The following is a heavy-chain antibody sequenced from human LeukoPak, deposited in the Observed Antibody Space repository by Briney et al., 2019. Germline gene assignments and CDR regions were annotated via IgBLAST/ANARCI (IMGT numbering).Heavy chain of an antibody. CDR2: IIPIFGTA. D-gene: IGHD6-13*01. V-gene: IGHV1-69*13. CDR3: AKDIEGAAAAESLPPD. J-gene: IGHJ4*02. Sequence: ASVKVSCKASGGTFSSYAISWVRQAPGQGLEWMGGIIPIFGTANYAQKFQGRVTITADESTSTAYMELSSLRAEDTAVYYCAKDIEGAAAAESLPPDWGQGTLVTVSS. CDR1: GGTFSSYA.